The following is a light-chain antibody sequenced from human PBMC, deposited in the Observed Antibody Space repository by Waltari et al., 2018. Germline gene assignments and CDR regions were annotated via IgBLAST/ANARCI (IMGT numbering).Light chain of an antibody. J-gene: IGKJ1*01. CDR1: QSVSRF. V-gene: IGKV3-20*01. CDR2: GAS. Sequence: EIVLTQSPGTLSLSPGERGTFSCRASQSVSRFLAWYQQIPGQPPRLLIYGASTRATGIPDRFSGSGSGTDFSLTISRLEPEDFAVYYCQKYDRLPATFGQGTKVEIK. CDR3: QKYDRLPAT.